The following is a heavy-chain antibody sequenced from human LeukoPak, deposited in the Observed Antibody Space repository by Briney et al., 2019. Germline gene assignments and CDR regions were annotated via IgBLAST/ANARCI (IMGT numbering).Heavy chain of an antibody. CDR3: ARGNWFDP. J-gene: IGHJ5*02. V-gene: IGHV4-59*11. CDR2: IYYSGST. CDR1: GGSISSHY. Sequence: SETLSLTCTVSGGSISSHYWSWIRQPPGKGLEWIGYIYYSGSTNYNPSLRSRVTISVDTSKNQFSLKLSSVTAADTAVYYCARGNWFDPWGQGTLVTVSS.